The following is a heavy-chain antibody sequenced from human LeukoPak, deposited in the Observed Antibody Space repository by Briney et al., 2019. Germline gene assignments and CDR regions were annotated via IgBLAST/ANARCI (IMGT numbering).Heavy chain of an antibody. CDR1: GFTFSSYS. Sequence: GGSLRLSCAASGFTFSSYSMNWVRQAPGKGLEWVSSIGSGSDTFHADSVKGRFAISRDNAKDSLYLQMSSLRDEDSAVYYCAREGSRIQDLDVWGQGTTVTVSS. V-gene: IGHV3-21*01. CDR3: AREGSRIQDLDV. CDR2: IGSGSDT. J-gene: IGHJ6*02. D-gene: IGHD5-18*01.